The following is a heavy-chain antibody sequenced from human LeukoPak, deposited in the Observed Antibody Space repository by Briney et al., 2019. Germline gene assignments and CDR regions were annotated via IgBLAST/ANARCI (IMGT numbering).Heavy chain of an antibody. J-gene: IGHJ5*02. CDR2: INPNSGGT. CDR3: AREVGYSSSYYGRFDP. Sequence: ASVKVSCKASGYIFTDYYMHWVRQAPGQELGWMGWINPNSGGTNYAQKFQGRVTMTRDTAISTFYMELSSLRSDDTALYFCAREVGYSSSYYGRFDPWGQGTLVIVSS. D-gene: IGHD2-2*01. V-gene: IGHV1-2*02. CDR1: GYIFTDYY.